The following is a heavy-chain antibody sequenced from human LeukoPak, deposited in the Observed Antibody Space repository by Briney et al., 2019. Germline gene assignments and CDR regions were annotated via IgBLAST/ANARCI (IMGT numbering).Heavy chain of an antibody. J-gene: IGHJ4*02. CDR3: ASRDGYNYPYDY. CDR1: GGSFSGYY. D-gene: IGHD5-12*01. CDR2: INHSGST. V-gene: IGHV4-34*01. Sequence: SETLSLSCAVYGGSFSGYYWSWIRQPPGKGLEWIGEINHSGSTNYNPSLKSRVTISVDTSKNQFSLKLSSATAADTAVYYCASRDGYNYPYDYWGQGTLVTVSS.